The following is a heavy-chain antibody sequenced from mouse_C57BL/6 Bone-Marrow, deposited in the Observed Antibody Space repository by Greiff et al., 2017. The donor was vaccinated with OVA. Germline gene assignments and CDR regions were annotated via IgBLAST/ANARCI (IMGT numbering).Heavy chain of an antibody. CDR2: ISSGSSTI. Sequence: EVKLMESGGGLVKPGGSLKLSCAASGFTFSDYGMHWVRQAPEKGLEWVAYISSGSSTIYYADTVKGRFTISRDNAKTTLFLQMTSLRSEDTAMYYCARLRDYDEVDYWGQGTTLTVSS. V-gene: IGHV5-17*01. D-gene: IGHD2-4*01. CDR3: ARLRDYDEVDY. CDR1: GFTFSDYG. J-gene: IGHJ2*01.